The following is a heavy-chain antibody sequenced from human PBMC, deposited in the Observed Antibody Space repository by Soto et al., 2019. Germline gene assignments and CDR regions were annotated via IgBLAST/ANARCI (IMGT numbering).Heavy chain of an antibody. D-gene: IGHD3-10*01. V-gene: IGHV3-7*03. CDR3: ARPRFRGMDV. J-gene: IGHJ6*02. CDR1: GFSLSNYF. Sequence: GGSLRLSCVGSGFSLSNYFMSWVRHAPGKGLEWVANIKEDGSEKYYVESVKGRFTISRDNAKNSLYLQVNSLRDEDTAVYYCARPRFRGMDVWGQGTTVTVSS. CDR2: IKEDGSEK.